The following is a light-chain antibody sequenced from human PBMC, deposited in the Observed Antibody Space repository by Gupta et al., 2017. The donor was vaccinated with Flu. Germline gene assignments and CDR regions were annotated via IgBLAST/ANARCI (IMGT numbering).Light chain of an antibody. CDR3: YTVADNNLV. CDR1: APATNF. J-gene: IGLJ2*01. V-gene: IGLV3-27*01. CDR2: KDI. Sequence: TCSGDAPATNFVRWFQKKPRQAPVVVIYKDIERPSGIPERFSGSSTGTTVTLTISGAQVEDEADYYCYTVADNNLVFGGGTKLTVL.